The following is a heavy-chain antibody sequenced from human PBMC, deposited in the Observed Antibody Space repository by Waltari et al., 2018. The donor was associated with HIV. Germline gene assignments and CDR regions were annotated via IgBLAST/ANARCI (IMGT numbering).Heavy chain of an antibody. CDR2: IQEYGADQ. Sequence: VRLVESGGGVIQPGGSLRLSCDASGFIFSNFGLHWVRQAPVKGLELVALIQEYGADQLYLESVKARFTISRENSRNTLILQMSGLRTDDTAIYFCAKDFKPRGIDPSFLDNWGQGTLVTVSS. CDR3: AKDFKPRGIDPSFLDN. CDR1: GFIFSNFG. D-gene: IGHD3-10*01. J-gene: IGHJ4*02. V-gene: IGHV3-30*02.